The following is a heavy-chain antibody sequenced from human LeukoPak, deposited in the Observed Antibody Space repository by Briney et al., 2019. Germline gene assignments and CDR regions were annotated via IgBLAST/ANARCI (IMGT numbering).Heavy chain of an antibody. CDR3: ARYYYGSGSYPIDY. J-gene: IGHJ4*02. CDR2: MNPNSGNT. V-gene: IGHV1-8*01. CDR1: GYTFTSYD. Sequence: ASVKVSCKASGYTFTSYDINWVRQATGQGLEWMGWMNPNSGNTGYAQKFQGRVTMTRNTSISTAYMELSSLRSEDTAVYYCARYYYGSGSYPIDYWGQGTLVTVSS. D-gene: IGHD3-10*01.